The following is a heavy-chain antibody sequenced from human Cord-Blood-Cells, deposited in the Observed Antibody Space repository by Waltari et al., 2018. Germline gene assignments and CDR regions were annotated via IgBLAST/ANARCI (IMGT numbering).Heavy chain of an antibody. D-gene: IGHD1-7*01. J-gene: IGHJ4*02. CDR2: IKSKTDGGTT. Sequence: EVQLVESGGGLVKPGGCLRLSCAASGFTCSNAWMSWVRQAPGKGLEWGGRIKSKTDGGTTDYAAPVKGRFTISRDDAKNTLYRQMTSLRTADRGVYYWTTAGRNYVPFDYWGQGTLVTVPS. CDR1: GFTCSNAW. CDR3: TTAGRNYVPFDY. V-gene: IGHV3-15*01.